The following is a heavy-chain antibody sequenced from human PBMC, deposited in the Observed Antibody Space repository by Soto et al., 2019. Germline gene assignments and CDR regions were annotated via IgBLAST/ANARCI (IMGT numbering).Heavy chain of an antibody. D-gene: IGHD3-9*01. V-gene: IGHV4-31*03. CDR3: ARTGYFEGLLSFDY. CDR2: IYYSGST. CDR1: GGSISSGGYY. J-gene: IGHJ4*02. Sequence: SETLSLTCTVSGGSISSGGYYWSWIRQHPGKGLEWIGYIYYSGSTYYNPSLKSRVTISVDTSKNQFSLKLSSVTAADTAVYYCARTGYFEGLLSFDYWGQGTLVTVSS.